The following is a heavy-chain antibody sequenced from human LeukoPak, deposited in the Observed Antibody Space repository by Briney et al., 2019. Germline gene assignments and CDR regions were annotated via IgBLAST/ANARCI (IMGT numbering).Heavy chain of an antibody. CDR2: IYSGGST. J-gene: IGHJ4*02. D-gene: IGHD3-22*01. CDR1: GFTVSSNY. CDR3: ARALHYFDSSGLHYYFDY. Sequence: GGSLRLCCAAPGFTVSSNYMSWVRQAPGKGLEWVSLIYSGGSTYYADSVEGRFAISRDNSKNTLYLQMNSLRAEDTAVYYCARALHYFDSSGLHYYFDYWGQGTPVTVSS. V-gene: IGHV3-53*01.